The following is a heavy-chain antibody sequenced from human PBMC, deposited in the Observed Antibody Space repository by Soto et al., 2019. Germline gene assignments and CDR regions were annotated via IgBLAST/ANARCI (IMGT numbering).Heavy chain of an antibody. CDR1: GYTFTSYA. V-gene: IGHV1-3*01. J-gene: IGHJ5*02. CDR3: ALTYVVPAAQDDNWFDP. CDR2: INAGNGNT. Sequence: ASVKVSGKASGYTFTSYATHWVRQAPGQRLEWMGWINAGNGNTKYSQKFQGRVTITRDTSASTAYMELSSLRSEDTAVYYCALTYVVPAAQDDNWFDPWGQGTLVTVSS. D-gene: IGHD2-2*01.